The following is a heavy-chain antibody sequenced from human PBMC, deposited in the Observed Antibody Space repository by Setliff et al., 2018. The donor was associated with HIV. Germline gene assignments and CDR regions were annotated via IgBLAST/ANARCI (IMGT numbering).Heavy chain of an antibody. Sequence: SETLSLTCAVYGGSFRGYYWSWIRQPPGKGLEWIGNIYDSESTYYNPSLKSRVTISVDTSKNHFSLKLNSVTAADTAVYYCARAPGPYGDYNWFDPWGQGALVTVSS. V-gene: IGHV4-34*01. CDR2: IYDSEST. CDR3: ARAPGPYGDYNWFDP. J-gene: IGHJ5*02. CDR1: GGSFRGYY. D-gene: IGHD4-17*01.